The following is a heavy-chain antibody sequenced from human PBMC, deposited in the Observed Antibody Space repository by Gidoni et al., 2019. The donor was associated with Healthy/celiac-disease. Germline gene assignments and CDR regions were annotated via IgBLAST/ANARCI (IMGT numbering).Heavy chain of an antibody. CDR3: ARSRYYDSSGYYPDAFDI. Sequence: QVQLVQSGAEVKKPGASVKVSCKASGYTFTGYSMHWVRQAPGQGLEWMGWINPNSGGTNYAQKFQGWVTMTRDTSISTAYMELSRLRSDDTAVYYCARSRYYDSSGYYPDAFDIWGQGTMVTVSS. D-gene: IGHD3-22*01. J-gene: IGHJ3*02. CDR1: GYTFTGYS. CDR2: INPNSGGT. V-gene: IGHV1-2*04.